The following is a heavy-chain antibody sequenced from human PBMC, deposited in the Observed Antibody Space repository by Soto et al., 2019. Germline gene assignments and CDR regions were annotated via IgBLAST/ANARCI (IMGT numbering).Heavy chain of an antibody. CDR1: GFTFSSYV. V-gene: IGHV3-23*01. CDR3: ARDPTDYGDPSHPTPDDDY. D-gene: IGHD4-17*01. Sequence: PGGSLRLSCTVSGFTFSSYVMSWVRQAPGKGLEWVSAISGSGGSAYYADSVKGRFTISRDNSKNTLYLQMNSLRAEDTAVYYCARDPTDYGDPSHPTPDDDYWGQGTLVTVSS. CDR2: ISGSGGSA. J-gene: IGHJ4*02.